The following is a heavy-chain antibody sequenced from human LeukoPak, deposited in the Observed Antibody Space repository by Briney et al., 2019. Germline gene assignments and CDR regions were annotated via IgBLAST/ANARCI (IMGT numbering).Heavy chain of an antibody. J-gene: IGHJ3*02. D-gene: IGHD6-19*01. CDR3: AKDYSSGWSSDAFDI. Sequence: GGSLRLSCAASGSTFSSYGMHWVRQAPGKGLEWVAVISYDGSNKYYADSVKGRFTISRDNSKNTLYLQMNSLRAEDTAVYYCAKDYSSGWSSDAFDIWGQGTMVTVSS. CDR1: GSTFSSYG. V-gene: IGHV3-30*18. CDR2: ISYDGSNK.